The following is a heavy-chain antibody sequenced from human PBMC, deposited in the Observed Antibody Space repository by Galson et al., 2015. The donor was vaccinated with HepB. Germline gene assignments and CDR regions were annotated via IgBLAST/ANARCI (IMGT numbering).Heavy chain of an antibody. V-gene: IGHV2-70*04. CDR1: GFSLSTTEMR. CDR2: IDWDDDK. Sequence: PALVKPTQTLTLTCTFSGFSLSTTEMRVSWIRQPPGKALEWLARIDWDDDKFYSTSLTTRLTISKDTSKNQVVLTMTNMDPVDTATYYCARSGYSSGWYPWYFDLWGRGTLVTVSS. CDR3: ARSGYSSGWYPWYFDL. D-gene: IGHD6-19*01. J-gene: IGHJ2*01.